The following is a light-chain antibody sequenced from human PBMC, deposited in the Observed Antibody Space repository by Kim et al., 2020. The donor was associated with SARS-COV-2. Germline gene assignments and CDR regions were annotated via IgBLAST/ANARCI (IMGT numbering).Light chain of an antibody. V-gene: IGLV7-43*01. Sequence: PGGTVTLTCTANTGAVTGGSLANWFPQKPDQAPRTLIYSTDNKHSWTPARFSGSVLGGKAALTLSGVQPEDEAEYFCLLHYGVYWMFGGGTQLTVL. CDR2: STD. J-gene: IGLJ3*02. CDR3: LLHYGVYWM. CDR1: TGAVTGGSL.